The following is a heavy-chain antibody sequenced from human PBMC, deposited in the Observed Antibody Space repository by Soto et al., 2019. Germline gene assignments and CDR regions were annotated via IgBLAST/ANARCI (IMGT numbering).Heavy chain of an antibody. D-gene: IGHD2-2*01. CDR3: ARDDCSSTGCPSRWFDH. V-gene: IGHV1-18*01. CDR1: GYTFTSYG. J-gene: IGHJ5*02. CDR2: IIAYNGNT. Sequence: QIQLVQAGAEVKKPGASVKVSCKASGYTFTSYGISWVRQAPGQGLAWMGWIIAYNGNTNYAQKLQGTVTMTTDTSTSTAYMELRSLRSDDTAGYYYARDDCSSTGCPSRWFDHWGQGTLVTVSS.